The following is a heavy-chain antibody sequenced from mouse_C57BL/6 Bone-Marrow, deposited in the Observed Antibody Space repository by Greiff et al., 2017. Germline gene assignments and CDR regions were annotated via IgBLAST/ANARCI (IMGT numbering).Heavy chain of an antibody. Sequence: EVKLVESGGGLVKPGGSLKLSCAASGFTFSDYGMHWVRQAPEKGLEWVAYISSGSSTIYYADTVKGRFTISRDNAKNTLFRQRTSLRSEDTAMYYCAKLGSYWYFDVWGTGTTVTVSS. J-gene: IGHJ1*03. CDR2: ISSGSSTI. D-gene: IGHD4-1*01. CDR3: AKLGSYWYFDV. V-gene: IGHV5-17*01. CDR1: GFTFSDYG.